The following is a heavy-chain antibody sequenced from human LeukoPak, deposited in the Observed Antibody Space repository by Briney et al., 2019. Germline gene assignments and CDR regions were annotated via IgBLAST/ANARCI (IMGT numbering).Heavy chain of an antibody. CDR1: GFTFSSYW. Sequence: PGGSLRLSCAASGFTFSSYWMSWVRQAPGKGLEWVPNIKQDGSEKYYVDSVKGRFTVSRDNAKNSLYLQMNSLRAEDTAVYYCARRRYSGSSQHFDYWGQGTLVTVSS. V-gene: IGHV3-7*01. CDR3: ARRRYSGSSQHFDY. D-gene: IGHD1-26*01. J-gene: IGHJ4*02. CDR2: IKQDGSEK.